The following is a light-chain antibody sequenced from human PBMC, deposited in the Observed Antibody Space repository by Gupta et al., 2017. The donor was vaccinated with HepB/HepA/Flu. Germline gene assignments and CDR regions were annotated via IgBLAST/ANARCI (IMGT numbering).Light chain of an antibody. CDR3: MQSLQSPRT. J-gene: IGKJ2*02. CDR1: QSLVKSNGYTY. Sequence: DIVMTQSPLSLSVTPGEPASISCRSSQSLVKSNGYTYLEWYLQKPGQSPQLLIHLGSNRASGVPDRFSGSESGADFTLKISRVEADDVGVYYCMQSLQSPRTFGQGTKLEIK. CDR2: LGS. V-gene: IGKV2-28*01.